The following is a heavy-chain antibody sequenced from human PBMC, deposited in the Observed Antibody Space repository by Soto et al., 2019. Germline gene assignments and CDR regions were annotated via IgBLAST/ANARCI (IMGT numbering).Heavy chain of an antibody. CDR2: IGSAGDT. Sequence: GGSLRLSCAASGFIFTNYDIHWVRQVTGKGLEWVSAIGSAGDTFYPGSGKGRFIISRENAKNSLYLQMNSLRAEDTAVYYCARDYSSYGPFDYWGQGTLVTVSS. D-gene: IGHD5-18*01. J-gene: IGHJ4*02. V-gene: IGHV3-13*01. CDR1: GFIFTNYD. CDR3: ARDYSSYGPFDY.